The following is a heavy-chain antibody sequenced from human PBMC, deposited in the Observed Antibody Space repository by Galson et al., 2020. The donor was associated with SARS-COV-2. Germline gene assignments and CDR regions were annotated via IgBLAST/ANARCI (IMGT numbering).Heavy chain of an antibody. D-gene: IGHD6-19*01. V-gene: IGHV4-4*07. J-gene: IGHJ4*02. Sequence: SETLSLTCTVSGGSISSYYWRWIRQPAGKGLEWIGRIYTSGSTNYNPSLKSRVTMSVDTSKNQFSLKLSSVTAADTAVYYCARRRSGTLIKRGIVVAGTPFDCWGQGTLVTVSS. CDR2: IYTSGST. CDR3: ARRRSGTLIKRGIVVAGTPFDC. CDR1: GGSISSYY.